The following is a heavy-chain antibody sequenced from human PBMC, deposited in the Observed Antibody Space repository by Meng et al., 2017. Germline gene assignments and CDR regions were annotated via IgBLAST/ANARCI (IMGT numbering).Heavy chain of an antibody. V-gene: IGHV1-69-2*01. CDR2: VDPEDGET. Sequence: EVQLGRSGGEVKKPGATVKNSCKVSGYTFTDYYMHWVQQAPGKGLEWMGLVDPEDGETIYAEKFQGRVTITADTSTDTAYMELSSLRSEDTAVYYCARDHVWYFDLWGRGTLVTVSS. CDR3: ARDHVWYFDL. CDR1: GYTFTDYY. J-gene: IGHJ2*01.